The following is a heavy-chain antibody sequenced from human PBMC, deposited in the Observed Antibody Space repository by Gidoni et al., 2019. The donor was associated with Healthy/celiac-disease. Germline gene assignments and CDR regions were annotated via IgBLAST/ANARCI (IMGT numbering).Heavy chain of an antibody. J-gene: IGHJ3*02. CDR2: ISGSGGST. Sequence: EVQLLESGGGLVQPGGSLRISCAASGFPFSSYAMSWVRQAPGKGLEWVSAISGSGGSTYYADSVKGRFSISRDNSKNTLYLQMNSLRAEDTAVYYCAKLRLTESAFDIWGQGTMVTVSS. D-gene: IGHD3-16*01. V-gene: IGHV3-23*01. CDR1: GFPFSSYA. CDR3: AKLRLTESAFDI.